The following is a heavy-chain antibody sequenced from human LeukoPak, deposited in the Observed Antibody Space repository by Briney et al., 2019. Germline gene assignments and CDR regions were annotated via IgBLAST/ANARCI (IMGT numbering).Heavy chain of an antibody. CDR2: IRYDGSNK. J-gene: IGHJ4*02. V-gene: IGHV3-30*02. CDR3: AKAPRYSDWGEFGY. D-gene: IGHD3-16*01. CDR1: GFIFSGYG. Sequence: GGSLRLSCAASGFIFSGYGMHWVRQAPGKGLEWVAFIRYDGSNKYYADSVKGRFTISRDNSKNTLYLQMNSLRAEDTAVYYCAKAPRYSDWGEFGYWGQGTLVTVSS.